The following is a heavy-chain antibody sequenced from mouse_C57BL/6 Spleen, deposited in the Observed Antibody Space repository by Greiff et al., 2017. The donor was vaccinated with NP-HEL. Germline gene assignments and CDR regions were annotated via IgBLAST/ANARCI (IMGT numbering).Heavy chain of an antibody. Sequence: VQLQESGAELARPGASVKLSCKASGYTFTSYGISWVKQRTGQGLEWIGEIYPRSGNTYYNEKFKGKATLTADKSSSTAYMELRSLTSEDSAVYFCARVNFYYYAMDYWGQGTSVTVSS. CDR1: GYTFTSYG. CDR2: IYPRSGNT. J-gene: IGHJ4*01. CDR3: ARVNFYYYAMDY. D-gene: IGHD1-3*01. V-gene: IGHV1-81*01.